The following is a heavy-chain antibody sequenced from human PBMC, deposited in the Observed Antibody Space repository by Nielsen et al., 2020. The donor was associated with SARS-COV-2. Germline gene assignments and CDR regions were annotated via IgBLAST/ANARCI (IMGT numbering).Heavy chain of an antibody. J-gene: IGHJ6*03. Sequence: LSLTCAISGDSVSSSSAAWNWIRQSPSRGLEWLGRTYYRSKWYNDYAVSVKSRITINPDTSKNQFSLHLNSVTPEDTAVYYCARARGAYGDYYYYYYTDVWGKGTTVTVSS. CDR3: ARARGAYGDYYYYYYTDV. D-gene: IGHD4-17*01. V-gene: IGHV6-1*01. CDR2: TYYRSKWYN. CDR1: GDSVSSSSAA.